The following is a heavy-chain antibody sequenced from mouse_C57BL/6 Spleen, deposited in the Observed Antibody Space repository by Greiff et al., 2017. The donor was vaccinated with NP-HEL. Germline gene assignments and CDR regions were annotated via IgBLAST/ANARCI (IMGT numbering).Heavy chain of an antibody. V-gene: IGHV2-5*01. J-gene: IGHJ3*01. CDR3: AKQRDDYDVPFAY. CDR1: GFSLTSYG. CDR2: IWRGGST. D-gene: IGHD2-4*01. Sequence: VQLQQSGPGLVQPSQSLSITCTVSGFSLTSYGVHWVRQSPGKGLEWLGVIWRGGSTDYNAAFMSRLSITKDNSKSQVFFKMNSLQADDTAIYYCAKQRDDYDVPFAYWGQGTLVTVSA.